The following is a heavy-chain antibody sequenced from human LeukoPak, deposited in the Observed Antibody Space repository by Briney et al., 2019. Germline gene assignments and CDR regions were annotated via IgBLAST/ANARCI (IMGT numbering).Heavy chain of an antibody. CDR2: ISSSGSTI. J-gene: IGHJ4*02. D-gene: IGHD3-22*01. CDR3: ARDHYYDSSGYFLGY. V-gene: IGHV3-11*01. CDR1: GFTFSDYY. Sequence: GGSLRLSCAASGFTFSDYYMSWIRQAPGQGLEWVSYISSSGSTIYYADSVKGRFTISRDNAKNSLYLQMNSLRAEDTAVYYCARDHYYDSSGYFLGYWGQGTLVTVSS.